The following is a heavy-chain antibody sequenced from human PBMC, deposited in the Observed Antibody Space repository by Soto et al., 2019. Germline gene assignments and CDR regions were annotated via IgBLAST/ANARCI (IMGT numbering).Heavy chain of an antibody. Sequence: QLQLQESGPGLVKPSETLSLTCTVSGGSISSSSYYWGWIRQPPGKGLEWIGSIYYSGSTYYNPSXXSXVXTSVDTSKNQFSLKLSSVTAADTAVYYCASYPNLRDWGQGTLVTVSS. CDR1: GGSISSSSYY. J-gene: IGHJ4*02. D-gene: IGHD3-10*01. V-gene: IGHV4-39*01. CDR3: ASYPNLRD. CDR2: IYYSGST.